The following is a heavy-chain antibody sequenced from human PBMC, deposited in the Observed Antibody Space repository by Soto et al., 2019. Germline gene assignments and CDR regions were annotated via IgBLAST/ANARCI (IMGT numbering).Heavy chain of an antibody. V-gene: IGHV4-34*01. CDR2: ISSYEGT. D-gene: IGHD5-18*01. J-gene: IGHJ4*02. Sequence: SETLSLTCALSGGSVTYTSWSWIRQPPGKGLEWIGEISSYEGTNYNPSLKSRVTMSMDTSKNQFSLKLTSMTAADTAVYYCARGVDSAKAGYWGQGALVTVSS. CDR1: GGSVTYTS. CDR3: ARGVDSAKAGY.